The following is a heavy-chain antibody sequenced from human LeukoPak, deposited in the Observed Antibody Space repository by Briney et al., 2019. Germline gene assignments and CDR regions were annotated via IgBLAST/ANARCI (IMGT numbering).Heavy chain of an antibody. CDR1: SYTFSRYG. D-gene: IGHD2-2*01. CDR2: IKYDGDKK. CDR3: ARGQLKYYYSIDV. V-gene: IGHV3-30*06. Sequence: LKLSSVASSYTFSRYGMHWVRHAPGPGLEKITGIKYDGDKKFYPDSVKGRYTISRDNSKKTVFLEMNSLRPEETSVYYCARGQLKYYYSIDVWGNGTTVTVSS. J-gene: IGHJ6*03.